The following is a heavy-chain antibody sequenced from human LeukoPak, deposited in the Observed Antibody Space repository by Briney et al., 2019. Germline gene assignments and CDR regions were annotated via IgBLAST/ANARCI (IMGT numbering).Heavy chain of an antibody. J-gene: IGHJ4*02. Sequence: GGSLRLSCAASGFTFSTYGMHWVRQAPGKGLEWVAVIWYDGSNKYYADSVKGRFTISRDNSKNTLYLQMNSLRVEDTAVYYCARHYYGSGSHFDYWGQRTLVTVSS. V-gene: IGHV3-33*01. CDR3: ARHYYGSGSHFDY. CDR1: GFTFSTYG. CDR2: IWYDGSNK. D-gene: IGHD3-10*01.